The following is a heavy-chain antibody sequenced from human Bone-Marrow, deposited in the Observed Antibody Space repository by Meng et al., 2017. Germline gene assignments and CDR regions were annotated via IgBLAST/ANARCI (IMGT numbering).Heavy chain of an antibody. CDR1: GWSFSDYY. CDR3: ARGPTTMAHDFDY. V-gene: IGHV4-34*01. Sequence: HVQLQQWGAVLLKPSVTLSLTFVCAGWSFSDYYLSWIRQPPGKGLEWIGEINHSWSTNYNPSLESRATISVDTSQNNLSLKLSSVTAAYSAVYYCARGPTTMAHDFDYWGQGTLVTVSS. D-gene: IGHD4-11*01. J-gene: IGHJ4*02. CDR2: INHSWST.